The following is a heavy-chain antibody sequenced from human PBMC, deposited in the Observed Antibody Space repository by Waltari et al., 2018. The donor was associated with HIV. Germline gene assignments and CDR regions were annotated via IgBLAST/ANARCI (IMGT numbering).Heavy chain of an antibody. CDR1: EGAFSSYA. CDR2: IIANVVKT. D-gene: IGHD3-22*01. CDR3: VREGGGYYENRGYFGSFQY. Sequence: QVQLVQSEGGVWKPRTSVKISCKASEGAFSSYAVNWERQVPGQGLEWMGGIIANVVKTNDAKNLNGRVSFSANDHTATVYMELTVVKSEDAGIFYGVREGGGYYENRGYFGSFQYWGQGTTVIVSS. V-gene: IGHV1-69*01. J-gene: IGHJ4*02.